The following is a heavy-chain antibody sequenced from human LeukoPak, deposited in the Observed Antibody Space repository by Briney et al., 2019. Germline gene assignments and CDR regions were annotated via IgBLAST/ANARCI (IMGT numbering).Heavy chain of an antibody. V-gene: IGHV4-31*03. D-gene: IGHD2-2*01. Sequence: SETLSLTCTVSGGSISSGGYYWSWIRQHPGKGLEWIGYIYYSGSTYYNPSLKSRVTISVDTSKNQFSPKLSSVTAADTAVYYCARTSWEVVPAAIGDAYYYYYMDVWGKGTTVTVSS. CDR2: IYYSGST. CDR1: GGSISSGGYY. CDR3: ARTSWEVVPAAIGDAYYYYYMDV. J-gene: IGHJ6*03.